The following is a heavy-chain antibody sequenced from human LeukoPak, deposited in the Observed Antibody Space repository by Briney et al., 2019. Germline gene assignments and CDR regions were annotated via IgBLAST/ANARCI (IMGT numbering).Heavy chain of an antibody. J-gene: IGHJ4*02. CDR1: GGSFSGYY. CDR3: ARVRRIAVAGRHYYFDY. V-gene: IGHV4-59*10. CDR2: IYTSGST. Sequence: PSETLSLTCAVYGGSFSGYYWSWIRQPAGKGLEWIGRIYTSGSTNYNPSLESRVTISVDTSKNQFSLKLSSVTAADTAVYYCARVRRIAVAGRHYYFDYWGQGTLVTVSS. D-gene: IGHD6-19*01.